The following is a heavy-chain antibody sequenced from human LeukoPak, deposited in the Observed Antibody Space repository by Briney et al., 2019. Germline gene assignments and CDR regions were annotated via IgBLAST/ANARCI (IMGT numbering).Heavy chain of an antibody. D-gene: IGHD2-2*01. J-gene: IGHJ4*02. V-gene: IGHV3-11*01. Sequence: PVGSLRLSCVASAFTFSDYYMCWIRQAPGEGRGRVSYISSSGSTIYYAGAVKGRFTISRDNAKNSLYLQMNSLRAEDTAVYYCARHVVPAAIGYFDYWGQGTLVTVSS. CDR1: AFTFSDYY. CDR3: ARHVVPAAIGYFDY. CDR2: ISSSGSTI.